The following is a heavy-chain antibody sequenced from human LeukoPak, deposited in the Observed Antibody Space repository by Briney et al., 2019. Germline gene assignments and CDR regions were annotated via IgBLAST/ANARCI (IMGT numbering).Heavy chain of an antibody. V-gene: IGHV4-61*02. CDR1: GDSISSTSYY. CDR2: IYTSGST. J-gene: IGHJ3*02. Sequence: SSQTLSLTCTVSGDSISSTSYYWSWIRQPAGKGLEWIGRIYTSGSTNYNPSLKSRVTISVDTSKNQFSLKLSSVTAADTAVYYCARGGYCSGGSCSIDAFDIWGQGTMVTVSS. D-gene: IGHD2-15*01. CDR3: ARGGYCSGGSCSIDAFDI.